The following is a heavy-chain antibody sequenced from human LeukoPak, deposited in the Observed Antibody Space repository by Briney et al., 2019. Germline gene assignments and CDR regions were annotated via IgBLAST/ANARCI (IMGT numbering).Heavy chain of an antibody. Sequence: GGSLRLSCAASGFTFSSYAMHWVRQAPGKGLEWVAVISYDGSNKYYADSVKGRFTISRDNSKSTLYLQMNSLRAEDTAVYYCASLIPRLRYFDSWGQGTLVTVSS. CDR2: ISYDGSNK. J-gene: IGHJ4*02. D-gene: IGHD3-9*01. V-gene: IGHV3-30-3*01. CDR1: GFTFSSYA. CDR3: ASLIPRLRYFDS.